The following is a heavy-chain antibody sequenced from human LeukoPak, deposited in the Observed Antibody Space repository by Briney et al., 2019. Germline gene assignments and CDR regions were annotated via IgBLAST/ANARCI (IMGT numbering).Heavy chain of an antibody. Sequence: PGGSLRPSCAASGFPFSSYAMSWVRQAPGKGLERVSAISGGDGSTYYVDSVKGRFTISRDNSKNTLYLQMNSLRAEDTAVYYCATVYSSSPLRPMDVWGQGTTVTVSS. D-gene: IGHD2-2*01. V-gene: IGHV3-23*01. CDR2: ISGGDGST. CDR1: GFPFSSYA. J-gene: IGHJ6*02. CDR3: ATVYSSSPLRPMDV.